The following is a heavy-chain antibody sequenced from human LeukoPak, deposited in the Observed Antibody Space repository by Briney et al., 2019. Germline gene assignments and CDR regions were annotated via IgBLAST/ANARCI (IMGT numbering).Heavy chain of an antibody. J-gene: IGHJ1*01. Sequence: PSETLSLTCTVSGGSIRSSTDYWGWIRQPPGKELEWIGSIYYSGSTYYNPSLKSRVTISIDTSKNQFSLKLSSVTAADTAVYYCARYLDYGGNSRVFQHWGQGTLVTVSS. CDR1: GGSIRSSTDY. CDR3: ARYLDYGGNSRVFQH. CDR2: IYYSGST. D-gene: IGHD4-23*01. V-gene: IGHV4-39*07.